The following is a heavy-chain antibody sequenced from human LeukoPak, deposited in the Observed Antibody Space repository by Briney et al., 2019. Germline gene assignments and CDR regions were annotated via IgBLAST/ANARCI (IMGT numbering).Heavy chain of an antibody. J-gene: IGHJ6*02. CDR3: ARGGKDSSGWYHYGMDV. CDR2: MNPNSGNT. V-gene: IGHV1-8*01. CDR1: GYTFTSYD. Sequence: GASVKVSCKASGYTFTSYDINWVRQATGQGLEWMGWMNPNSGNTGYAQKFQGRVTMTRNTSISTAYMELSSLRSEDTAVYYCARGGKDSSGWYHYGMDVWGQGTTVTVSS. D-gene: IGHD6-19*01.